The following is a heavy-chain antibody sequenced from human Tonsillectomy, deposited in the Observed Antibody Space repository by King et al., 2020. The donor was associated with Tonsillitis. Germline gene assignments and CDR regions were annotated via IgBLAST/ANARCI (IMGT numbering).Heavy chain of an antibody. J-gene: IGHJ4*02. CDR3: ARVGWSGYSYYFDY. V-gene: IGHV4-59*08. CDR2: IYYSGST. Sequence: VQLQESGPGLVKPSETLSLTCTVSGGSISSYYWSWIRQPPGKGLEWIGYIYYSGSTNYNPSLKSRVTISVDTSKNQFSLQLSSVTAADTAVYYCARVGWSGYSYYFDYWGQGTLVTVSS. CDR1: GGSISSYY. D-gene: IGHD3-3*01.